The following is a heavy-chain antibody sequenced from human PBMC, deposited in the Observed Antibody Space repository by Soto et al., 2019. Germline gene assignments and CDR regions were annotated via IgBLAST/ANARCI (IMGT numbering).Heavy chain of an antibody. D-gene: IGHD6-13*01. CDR3: ATGEAGTSYYGMDV. V-gene: IGHV3-30*03. J-gene: IGHJ6*02. CDR2: ISYDGSNK. Sequence: GGSLRLSCAASGFTFSSYGMHWVRQAPGKGLEWVAVISYDGSNKYYADSVKGRFTISRDNSKNTLYLQMNSLRAGDTAVYYCATGEAGTSYYGMDVWGQGTTVTVSS. CDR1: GFTFSSYG.